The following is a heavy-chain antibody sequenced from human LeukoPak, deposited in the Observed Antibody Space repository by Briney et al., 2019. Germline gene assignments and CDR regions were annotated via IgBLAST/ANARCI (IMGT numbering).Heavy chain of an antibody. CDR3: ARDQTYYVSSGYYYVTYFQH. CDR1: GASISSSY. J-gene: IGHJ1*01. V-gene: IGHV4-4*07. D-gene: IGHD3-22*01. CDR2: ISTGGST. Sequence: SETVSLTCTFSGASISSSYCAWIRQPAGEGLEWIGRISTGGSTTYNPSFKSRVTMSLDTSKNQFSLNLTSVTAADTAVYYCARDQTYYVSSGYYYVTYFQHWGQGILVTVSS.